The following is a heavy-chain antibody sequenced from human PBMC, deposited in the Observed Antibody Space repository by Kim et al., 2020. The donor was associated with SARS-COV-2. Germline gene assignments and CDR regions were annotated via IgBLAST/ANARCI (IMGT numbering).Heavy chain of an antibody. D-gene: IGHD3-3*01. CDR3: AKDGGITILNYYYGMDV. J-gene: IGHJ6*02. V-gene: IGHV3-9*01. Sequence: VKGRFTISRDNAKNSLCLQMNSLRAEDTAVYYCAKDGGITILNYYYGMDVWGQGTTVTVSS.